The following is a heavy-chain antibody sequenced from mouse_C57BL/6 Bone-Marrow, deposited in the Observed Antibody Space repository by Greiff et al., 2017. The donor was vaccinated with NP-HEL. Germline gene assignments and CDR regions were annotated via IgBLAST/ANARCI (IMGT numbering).Heavy chain of an antibody. D-gene: IGHD1-1*01. CDR3: AKSYYGSSPLAY. CDR2: IWSGGST. Sequence: VQVVESGPGLVQPSQSLSITCTVSGFSLTSYGVHWVRQPPGKGLEWLGVIWSGGSTDYNAAFISRLSISKDNSKSQVFFKMNSLQADDTAIYYCAKSYYGSSPLAYWGQGTLVTVSA. V-gene: IGHV2-4*01. J-gene: IGHJ3*01. CDR1: GFSLTSYG.